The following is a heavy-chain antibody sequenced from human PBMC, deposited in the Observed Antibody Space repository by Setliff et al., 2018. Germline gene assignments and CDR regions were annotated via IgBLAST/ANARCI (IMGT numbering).Heavy chain of an antibody. Sequence: PSETLSLTCAVSGYSISSGFSWVWIRQSPGKGMEWIGSVYHSGYTYFNPSLKSRVAMSADPSKNQFSLKVTSVSAADTAVYYCAREGPESDSSGYMDVWGQGTTVTVSS. J-gene: IGHJ6*03. D-gene: IGHD3-22*01. CDR1: GYSISSGFS. CDR3: AREGPESDSSGYMDV. CDR2: VYHSGYT. V-gene: IGHV4-38-2*02.